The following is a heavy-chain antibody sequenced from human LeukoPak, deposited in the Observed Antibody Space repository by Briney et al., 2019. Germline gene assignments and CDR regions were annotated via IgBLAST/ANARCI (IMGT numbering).Heavy chain of an antibody. CDR2: IDNYSGDT. J-gene: IGHJ6*02. CDR3: ARDYSIRVAASSYGMDV. V-gene: IGHV1-18*01. Sequence: ASVKVSCKGSGYTFTSIGLSWVRQAPGQGLEWMGLIDNYSGDTEYAQNFQGRVTMTTDTTTSTAYMELRSLRSDDTAVYYCARDYSIRVAASSYGMDVWGQGTTVTVSS. CDR1: GYTFTSIG. D-gene: IGHD6-19*01.